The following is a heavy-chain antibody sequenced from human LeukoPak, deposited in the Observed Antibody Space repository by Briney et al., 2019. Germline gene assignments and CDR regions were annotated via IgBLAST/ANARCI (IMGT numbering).Heavy chain of an antibody. CDR2: THTSGSA. Sequence: PSETLSLTCTVSGASICNYYWSWIRQPAGKGLEWIGRTHTSGSANYNPSLKSRVTMSVDTSKNQFSLKLTSVTAADTAVYYCARDKAWVVYGDYEGTAGAFDIWGQGTMVTVSS. J-gene: IGHJ3*02. CDR1: GASICNYY. D-gene: IGHD4-17*01. CDR3: ARDKAWVVYGDYEGTAGAFDI. V-gene: IGHV4-4*07.